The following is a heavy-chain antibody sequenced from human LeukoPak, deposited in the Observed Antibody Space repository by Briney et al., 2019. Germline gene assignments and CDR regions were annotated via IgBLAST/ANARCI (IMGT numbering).Heavy chain of an antibody. CDR2: MNPDSGNT. V-gene: IGHV1-8*01. D-gene: IGHD6-13*01. Sequence: ASVNVSCKASGYTFTSYDINWVRQAPGQGLEWMGWMNPDSGNTGYAQKFQGRVTMTRNPSISTAYMELSSLTSDDTAVYYCARRIAAAGVGIVYWGQGTLVTVSS. CDR1: GYTFTSYD. CDR3: ARRIAAAGVGIVY. J-gene: IGHJ4*02.